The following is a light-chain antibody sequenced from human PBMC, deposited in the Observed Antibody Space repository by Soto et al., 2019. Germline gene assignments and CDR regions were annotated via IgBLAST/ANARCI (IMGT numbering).Light chain of an antibody. J-gene: IGKJ2*01. V-gene: IGKV3-20*01. CDR3: QQYGSSPYN. Sequence: EIVLTHSPGTLSLSPGERATLSCRASQSVSSSYLAWYQQKPGQAPRLLIYVASSRATGIPDRFSGSGSGTDFTLTISRLEPEDVAVYYCQQYGSSPYNFGQGTKLEIK. CDR2: VAS. CDR1: QSVSSSY.